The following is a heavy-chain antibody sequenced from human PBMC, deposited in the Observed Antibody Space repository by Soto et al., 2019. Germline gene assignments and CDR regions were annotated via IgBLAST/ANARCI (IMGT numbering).Heavy chain of an antibody. CDR1: GFTFSSYT. J-gene: IGHJ4*02. CDR3: RGEEYDY. V-gene: IGHV3-21*01. D-gene: IGHD3-10*01. Sequence: GGSLRLSCAASGFTFSSYTMSWVRQAPGKGLEWVSSISRSSDYLVYADSVKGRFTISRDNAKNSVYLKLNSLRPEDSAVYNWRGEEYDYWGQGTLVTVSS. CDR2: ISRSSDYL.